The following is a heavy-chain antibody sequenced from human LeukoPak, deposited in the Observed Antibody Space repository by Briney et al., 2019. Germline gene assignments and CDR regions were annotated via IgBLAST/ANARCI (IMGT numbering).Heavy chain of an antibody. CDR1: GYTFTSYG. J-gene: IGHJ4*02. V-gene: IGHV1-18*01. Sequence: ASVKVSCKASGYTFTSYGISWVRQAPGQGLEWMGWISAYNGNTNYAQKLQGRVTMTTDTSTSTAYMELRSLRSDDTAVYYCARDIYDSSSSHPAESDYWGQGTLVTVSS. CDR3: ARDIYDSSSSHPAESDY. D-gene: IGHD3-22*01. CDR2: ISAYNGNT.